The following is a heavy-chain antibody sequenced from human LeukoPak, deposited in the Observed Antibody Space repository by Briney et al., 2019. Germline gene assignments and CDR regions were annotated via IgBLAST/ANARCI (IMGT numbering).Heavy chain of an antibody. CDR1: GGSISSGGYY. D-gene: IGHD3-9*01. CDR3: ARGGLRYFDWFGAFDI. Sequence: SETLSLTCTVSGGSISSGGYYWSWIRRHPGKGLEWIGYIYYSGSTYYNPSLKSRVTISVDTSKNQFSLKLSSVTAADTAVYYCARGGLRYFDWFGAFDIWGQGTMVTVSS. V-gene: IGHV4-31*03. J-gene: IGHJ3*02. CDR2: IYYSGST.